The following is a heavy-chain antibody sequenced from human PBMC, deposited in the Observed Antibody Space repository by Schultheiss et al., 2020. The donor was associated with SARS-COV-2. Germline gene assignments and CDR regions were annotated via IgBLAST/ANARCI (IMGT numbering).Heavy chain of an antibody. CDR1: GGSISSSSYY. CDR3: ARDVEVVVIAIPDAFDI. Sequence: SETLSLTCTVSGGSISSSSYYWGWIRQPPGKGLEWIGEIYHSGSTNYNPSLKSRVTISVDTSKNQFSLKLSSVTAEDTAVYYCARDVEVVVIAIPDAFDIWGQGTMVTVSS. D-gene: IGHD2-21*01. CDR2: IYHSGST. V-gene: IGHV4-39*02. J-gene: IGHJ3*02.